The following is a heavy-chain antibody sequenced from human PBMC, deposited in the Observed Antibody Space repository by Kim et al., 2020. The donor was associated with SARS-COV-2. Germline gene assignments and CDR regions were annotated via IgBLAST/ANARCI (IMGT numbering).Heavy chain of an antibody. CDR1: GFTFSSYA. V-gene: IGHV3-30*04. Sequence: GGSLRLSCAASGFTFSSYAMYWVRQAPGKGLEWVGFISYDGNKKYFADSVKGRFTISRDNSKDTMFLQMNSLRPEDTAVYYCAREGSPPCGATCQNDWFDPWGQGTLVTVSS. J-gene: IGHJ5*02. CDR2: ISYDGNKK. D-gene: IGHD2-15*01. CDR3: AREGSPPCGATCQNDWFDP.